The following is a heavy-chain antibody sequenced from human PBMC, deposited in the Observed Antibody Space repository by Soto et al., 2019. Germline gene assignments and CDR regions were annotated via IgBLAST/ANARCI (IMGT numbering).Heavy chain of an antibody. CDR1: GGSISTGGYY. CDR3: AGAASEYYFDS. V-gene: IGHV4-31*03. J-gene: IGHJ4*02. Sequence: SETLSLTCSVSGGSISTGGYYWSWIRQHPGKGLEWIGYIYYSGSTFYNPSLKSRVTISVDTSKNQFSLKLNSVTAADTAVFYCAGAASEYYFDSWGQGTPVTVSS. D-gene: IGHD2-15*01. CDR2: IYYSGST.